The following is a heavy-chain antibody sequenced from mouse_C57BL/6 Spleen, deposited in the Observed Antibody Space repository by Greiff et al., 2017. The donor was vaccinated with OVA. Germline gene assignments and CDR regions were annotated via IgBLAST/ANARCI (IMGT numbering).Heavy chain of an antibody. CDR2: INPKQGTS. J-gene: IGHJ4*01. CDR3: ARRRGSYYDYDGYDMDY. CDR1: GYSFTDYN. V-gene: IGHV1-39*01. Sequence: VHVKQSGPELVKPGASVKISCKASGYSFTDYNMNWVKQSNGKSLEWIGVINPKQGTSRHKQKFKGKATLTVDQSSSTAYMQLNSLTSEDSAVYYCARRRGSYYDYDGYDMDYWGQGTSVTVSS. D-gene: IGHD2-4*01.